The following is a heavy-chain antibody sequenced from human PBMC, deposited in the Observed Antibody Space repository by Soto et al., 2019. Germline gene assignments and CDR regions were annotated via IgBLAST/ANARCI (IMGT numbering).Heavy chain of an antibody. CDR3: ARGPTYDFWSSSSAFDI. CDR2: MNPNSGNT. Sequence: GASVKVSCKASGYTFTSYDINWVRQATGQGLEWMGWMNPNSGNTGYAQKFQGRVTMTRNTSISTAYMELSSLRSEDTAVYYCARGPTYDFWSSSSAFDIWGQGTMVTVS. J-gene: IGHJ3*02. CDR1: GYTFTSYD. V-gene: IGHV1-8*01. D-gene: IGHD3-3*01.